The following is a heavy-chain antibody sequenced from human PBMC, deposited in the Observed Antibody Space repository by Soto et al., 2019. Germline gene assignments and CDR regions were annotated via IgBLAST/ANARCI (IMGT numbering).Heavy chain of an antibody. CDR1: GDSISPYY. D-gene: IGHD3-16*02. J-gene: IGHJ4*02. V-gene: IGHV4-59*01. Sequence: SETLSLTCTVSGDSISPYYWSWIRQPPGKGLEWIGYIFYKGTIKYNPSLKSRVTISVDTSQDQFSLKLRSVTAADTAVYYCAGDSTSLDYWGQGALVTVSS. CDR2: IFYKGTI. CDR3: AGDSTSLDY.